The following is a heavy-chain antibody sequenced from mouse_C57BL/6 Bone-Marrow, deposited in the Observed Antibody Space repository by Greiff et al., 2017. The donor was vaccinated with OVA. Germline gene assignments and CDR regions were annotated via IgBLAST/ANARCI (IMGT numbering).Heavy chain of an antibody. V-gene: IGHV1-50*01. CDR3: ASAVFAY. J-gene: IGHJ3*01. Sequence: QVQLKQPGAELVKPGASVKLSCKASGYTFTSYWMQWVKQRPGQGLEWIGEIDPSDSYTNYNQKFKGKATLTVDTSSSTAYMQLSSLTSEDSAVYYCASAVFAYWGQGTLATVSA. CDR2: IDPSDSYT. CDR1: GYTFTSYW.